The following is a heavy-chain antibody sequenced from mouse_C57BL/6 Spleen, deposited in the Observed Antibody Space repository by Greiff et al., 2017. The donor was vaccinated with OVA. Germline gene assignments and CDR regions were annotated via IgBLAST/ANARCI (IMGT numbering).Heavy chain of an antibody. D-gene: IGHD1-1*01. Sequence: QVQLQQSGAELVRPGASVTLSCKASGYTFTDYEMHWVKQTPVHGLEWIGAIDPETGGTAYNQKFKGKAILTADKSSSTAHMELRSLTSEDSAVYYCYYYGSSPFAYWGKGTLVTVSA. CDR2: IDPETGGT. CDR3: YYYGSSPFAY. V-gene: IGHV1-15*01. CDR1: GYTFTDYE. J-gene: IGHJ3*01.